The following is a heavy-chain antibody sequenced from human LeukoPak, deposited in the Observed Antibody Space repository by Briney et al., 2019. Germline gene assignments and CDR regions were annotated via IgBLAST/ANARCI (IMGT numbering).Heavy chain of an antibody. V-gene: IGHV1-69*05. J-gene: IGHJ1*01. CDR3: AVAYDSSGYYFD. CDR2: IILIFGTA. D-gene: IGHD3-22*01. Sequence: AAVKVSCKASGYTFTSYGISWGRQAPGQGLEWMGGIILIFGTANSAQKFQGRVPITTDESTSTAYMELSSLRSEDTAVYYCAVAYDSSGYYFDWGEGPLVTVSS. CDR1: GYTFTSYG.